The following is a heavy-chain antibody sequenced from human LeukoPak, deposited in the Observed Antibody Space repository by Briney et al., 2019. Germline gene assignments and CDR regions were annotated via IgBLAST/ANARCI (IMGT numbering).Heavy chain of an antibody. J-gene: IGHJ4*02. V-gene: IGHV4-4*07. CDR2: IYASGTT. D-gene: IGHD3-22*01. CDR1: GASISGYP. Sequence: SETLSLTCTVSGASISGYPWAWIRQPAGRGLEWIGRIYASGTTNYSPSLKSRVTMSVDTSKNQFSLKLSSVTAADTAVYYCANYDGAPRYWGQGTLVTVSS. CDR3: ANYDGAPRY.